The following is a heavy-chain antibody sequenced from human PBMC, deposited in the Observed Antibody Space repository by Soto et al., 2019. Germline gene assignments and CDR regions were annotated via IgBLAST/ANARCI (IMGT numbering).Heavy chain of an antibody. CDR3: ARGIAAAGALYDY. Sequence: PGGSLRLSCAASGFTVSSNYMSWVHQAPGKGLEWVSVIYSGGSTYYADSVKGRFTTSRDNSKNTLYLQMNSLRAEDTAVYYCARGIAAAGALYDYWGQGTPVTGSS. D-gene: IGHD6-13*01. V-gene: IGHV3-53*01. CDR2: IYSGGST. CDR1: GFTVSSNY. J-gene: IGHJ4*02.